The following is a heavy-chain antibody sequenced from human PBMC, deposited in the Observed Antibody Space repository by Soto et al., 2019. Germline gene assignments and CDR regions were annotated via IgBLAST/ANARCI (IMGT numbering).Heavy chain of an antibody. Sequence: QVQLQESGPGLVKPSETLSLTCTVSGDSMTKYYWSWIRQPAGKGLEWIGRIYTSGSTNYNPSLKSRVSMSIDTSNNHFSLNLKSVTAADTAVYYYARTVGAAYYFDFWGQGALVTVSS. CDR1: GDSMTKYY. CDR2: IYTSGST. D-gene: IGHD1-26*01. CDR3: ARTVGAAYYFDF. V-gene: IGHV4-4*07. J-gene: IGHJ4*02.